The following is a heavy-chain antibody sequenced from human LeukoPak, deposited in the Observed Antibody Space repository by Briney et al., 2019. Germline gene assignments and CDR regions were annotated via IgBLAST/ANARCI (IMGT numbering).Heavy chain of an antibody. CDR3: ARGGGHHHFDY. CDR2: ISSTGYST. V-gene: IGHV3-23*01. CDR1: GFILSTYA. D-gene: IGHD1-14*01. Sequence: GGSLRLSCAASGFILSTYAMSWVRQAPGKGLEWVSAISSTGYSTYYADSVKGRFTISTDNSKSTVYLQMNSLRAEDTAVYYCARGGGHHHFDYWGQGTLVTVSS. J-gene: IGHJ4*02.